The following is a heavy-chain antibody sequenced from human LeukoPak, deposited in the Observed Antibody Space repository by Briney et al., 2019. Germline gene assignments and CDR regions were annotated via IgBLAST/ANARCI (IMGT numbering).Heavy chain of an antibody. V-gene: IGHV1-69*04. CDR1: GYTFTGYY. Sequence: ASVKVSCKASGYTFTGYYMHWVRQAPGQGLEWMGRIIPILGIANYAQKFQGRVTITADKSTSTAYMELSSLRPEDTAVYYCARDRGGGDYPPGIDLWGRGTLVTVSS. J-gene: IGHJ2*01. D-gene: IGHD4-17*01. CDR2: IIPILGIA. CDR3: ARDRGGGDYPPGIDL.